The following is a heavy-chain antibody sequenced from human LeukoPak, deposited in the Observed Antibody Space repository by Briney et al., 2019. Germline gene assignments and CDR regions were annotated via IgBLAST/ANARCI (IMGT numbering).Heavy chain of an antibody. CDR1: GYSISSGYY. CDR3: ARVAPLGAIFGLYYFDY. V-gene: IGHV4-38-2*02. Sequence: SETLSLTCTVSGYSISSGYYWGWIRPPPGKGLEWIGSIYHSGSTYYNPSLKSRVTISVDTSKNQFSLKLSSVTAADTAVYYCARVAPLGAIFGLYYFDYWGQGTLVTVSS. J-gene: IGHJ4*02. D-gene: IGHD3-3*01. CDR2: IYHSGST.